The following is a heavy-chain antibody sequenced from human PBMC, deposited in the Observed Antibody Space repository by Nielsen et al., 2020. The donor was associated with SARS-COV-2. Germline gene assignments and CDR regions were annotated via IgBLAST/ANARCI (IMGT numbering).Heavy chain of an antibody. Sequence: ASVTVSCQASGYTFTSYAMHWVRQAPGQRLEWMGWINAGNGNTKYSQKLQGRVTMTTDTSTSTAYMELRSLRSDDTAVYYCAADLNGWFDPWGQGTLVTVSS. CDR3: AADLNGWFDP. CDR2: INAGNGNT. CDR1: GYTFTSYA. J-gene: IGHJ5*02. D-gene: IGHD2-15*01. V-gene: IGHV1-3*01.